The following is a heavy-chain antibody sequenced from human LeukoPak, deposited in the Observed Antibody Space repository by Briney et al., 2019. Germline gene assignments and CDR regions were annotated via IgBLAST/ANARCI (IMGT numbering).Heavy chain of an antibody. CDR1: GYTFTGYF. CDR3: ARFRGSSEFDY. J-gene: IGHJ4*01. V-gene: IGHV1-2*02. D-gene: IGHD3-10*01. Sequence: ASVKVSCKTSGYTFTGYFMHWVRQAPGQGLEWMGWINSNSGGTKYAQRFQGRVTMTRDTSISTAYMELSSLISDDTAVYYCARFRGSSEFDYWAKGPLVTVSS. CDR2: INSNSGGT.